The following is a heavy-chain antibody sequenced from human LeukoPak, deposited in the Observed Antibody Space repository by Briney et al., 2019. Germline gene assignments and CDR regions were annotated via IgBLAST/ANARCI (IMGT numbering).Heavy chain of an antibody. CDR1: GFTFSSYA. D-gene: IGHD3-10*01. J-gene: IGHJ4*02. CDR3: AKGSGNGYGSGPFDY. V-gene: IGHV3-23*01. Sequence: GGSLRLSCAASGFTFSSYAMSWVRQAPGKGLEWVSAISGSGGSTHYADSVKGRFTISRDNSKNTVSLQMSSLRAEDTALYYCAKGSGNGYGSGPFDYWGQGTLVTVSS. CDR2: ISGSGGST.